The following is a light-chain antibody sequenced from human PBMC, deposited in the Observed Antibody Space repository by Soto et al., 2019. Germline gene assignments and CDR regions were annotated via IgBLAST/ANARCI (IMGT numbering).Light chain of an antibody. CDR2: GTS. J-gene: IGKJ1*01. CDR3: QHYGSSPRA. CDR1: QSVGSGN. Sequence: EIVMTQSPATLSVSPVEIATLCCRASQSVGSGNLAWYQQKPGQAPRLLIYGTSSRATGIPDRFSGSGSRTDFTLTISRMEPEDFAVYYCQHYGSSPRAFGQGTKVDIK. V-gene: IGKV3-20*01.